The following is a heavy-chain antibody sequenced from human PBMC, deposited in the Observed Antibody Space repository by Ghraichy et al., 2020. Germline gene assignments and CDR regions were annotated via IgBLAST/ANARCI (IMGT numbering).Heavy chain of an antibody. D-gene: IGHD6-19*01. Sequence: GESLNISCAASGFTFSSYSMNWVRQAPGKGLEWVSYISSSSSTIYYADSVKGRFTISRDNAKNSLYLQMNSLRAEDTAVYYCARDLAHPRYSSGWYVDYWGQGTLVTVSS. V-gene: IGHV3-48*01. J-gene: IGHJ4*02. CDR1: GFTFSSYS. CDR2: ISSSSSTI. CDR3: ARDLAHPRYSSGWYVDY.